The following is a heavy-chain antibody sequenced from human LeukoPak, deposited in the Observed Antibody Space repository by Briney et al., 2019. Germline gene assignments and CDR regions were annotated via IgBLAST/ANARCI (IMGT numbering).Heavy chain of an antibody. J-gene: IGHJ3*02. CDR3: ARDYIAVADGAFDI. Sequence: SENLSLTCTVSGGSISSYYWSWIRQPAGRGLEWIGRIYTSGSTNYNPSLKSRVTMSVDTSKNQFSLKLSSVTAADTAVYYCARDYIAVADGAFDIWGQGTMVTVSS. CDR2: IYTSGST. CDR1: GGSISSYY. D-gene: IGHD6-19*01. V-gene: IGHV4-4*07.